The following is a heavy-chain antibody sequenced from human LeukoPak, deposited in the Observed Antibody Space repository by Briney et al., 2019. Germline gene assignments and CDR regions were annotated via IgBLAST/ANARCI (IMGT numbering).Heavy chain of an antibody. CDR1: RFTYSSYW. V-gene: IGHV3-74*03. Sequence: GGPLSLSCAASRFTYSSYWMHGLRHAPGGGVVGVSHIKCGESSAPYATPVKGRFTISRDNATNTLYLEFNSLRAEDRAVYYGVRGSSSSPNNFDYWGRGTLVTVSS. D-gene: IGHD6-6*01. J-gene: IGHJ4*02. CDR2: IKCGESSA. CDR3: VRGSSSSPNNFDY.